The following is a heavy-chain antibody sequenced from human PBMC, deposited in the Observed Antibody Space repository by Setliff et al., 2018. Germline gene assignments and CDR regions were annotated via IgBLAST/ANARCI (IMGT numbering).Heavy chain of an antibody. V-gene: IGHV4-34*01. CDR3: ARGVPAGFSVAGAAKSYFDS. Sequence: SETLSLTCAVYGGSFSGYYWIWIRQPPGKGLEWIGEINHSGSTNYNPSLKSRVTISVDTSKNQVSLKLSSVTAADTAVYYCARGVPAGFSVAGAAKSYFDSWGQGTLVTVSS. J-gene: IGHJ4*02. CDR2: INHSGST. D-gene: IGHD6-19*01. CDR1: GGSFSGYY.